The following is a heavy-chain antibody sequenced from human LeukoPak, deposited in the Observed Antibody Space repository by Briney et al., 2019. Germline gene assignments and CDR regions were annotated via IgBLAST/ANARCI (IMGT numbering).Heavy chain of an antibody. D-gene: IGHD3-22*01. J-gene: IGHJ4*02. V-gene: IGHV3-48*04. CDR2: ISSRGSTI. CDR3: ARERYYYDSSGYYGY. Sequence: PGGSLRLSCAASGFTFSSYSMNWVRQAPGKGLEWVSYISSRGSTIYYADSVKGRFTISRDNTKNSLYLQMNSLRAEDTAVYYCARERYYYDSSGYYGYWGQGTLVTVSS. CDR1: GFTFSSYS.